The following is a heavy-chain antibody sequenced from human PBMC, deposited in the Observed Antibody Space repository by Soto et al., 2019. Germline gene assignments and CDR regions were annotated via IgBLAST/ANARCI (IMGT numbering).Heavy chain of an antibody. CDR3: ARSRITMVRGVSSWFDP. V-gene: IGHV3-33*01. CDR2: IWYDGSNK. CDR1: GFTFSSYG. Sequence: GGSLRLSCAASGFTFSSYGMHWVRQAPGKGLEWVAVIWYDGSNKYYANPGKGRFTISRDNSKNTLYLQMNSLRAEDTAVYYCARSRITMVRGVSSWFDPWGQGTLVTVSS. D-gene: IGHD3-10*01. J-gene: IGHJ5*02.